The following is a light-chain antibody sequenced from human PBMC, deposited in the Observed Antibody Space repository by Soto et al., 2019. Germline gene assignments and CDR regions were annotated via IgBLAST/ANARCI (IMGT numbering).Light chain of an antibody. V-gene: IGLV2-8*01. CDR2: EVS. CDR3: SSYADSIVL. CDR1: SSDVGVYNY. Sequence: QSVLTQPPSASGSPGQSVTISCTGTSSDVGVYNYVSWYQQHPGKAPKLMISEVSKRPSGVPDRFSGSKSGNTASLTVSGLQAEDEADYYCSSYADSIVLFGGGTKLTVL. J-gene: IGLJ2*01.